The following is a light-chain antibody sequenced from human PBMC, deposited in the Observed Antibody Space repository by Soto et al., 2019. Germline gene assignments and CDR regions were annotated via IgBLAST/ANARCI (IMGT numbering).Light chain of an antibody. V-gene: IGKV3-20*01. J-gene: IGKJ5*01. CDR2: DSS. CDR1: QTVSSN. CDR3: QQYGSSPSP. Sequence: PGSRPVSPGERATLSCRASQTVSSNLAWYQQKPGQSPRLLIYDSSSRATGIPDRFSGSGSGTDFTLTISSLEPEDFAVYFCQQYGSSPSPFGQGRRPEI.